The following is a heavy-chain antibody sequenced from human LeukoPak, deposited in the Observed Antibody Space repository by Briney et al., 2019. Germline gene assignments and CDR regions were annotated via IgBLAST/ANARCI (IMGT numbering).Heavy chain of an antibody. CDR1: GITLSNYG. CDR3: AKDFVGRLDY. D-gene: IGHD1-26*01. J-gene: IGHJ4*02. CDR2: ISDSGGRT. Sequence: SGGSLRLSCVVSGITLSNYGMSWVRQAPGKGLEWVAGISDSGGRTNYADSVKGRFTISRDNSKNTLYLQMNSLRAEDTAVYYCAKDFVGRLDYWGQGTLVTVSS. V-gene: IGHV3-23*01.